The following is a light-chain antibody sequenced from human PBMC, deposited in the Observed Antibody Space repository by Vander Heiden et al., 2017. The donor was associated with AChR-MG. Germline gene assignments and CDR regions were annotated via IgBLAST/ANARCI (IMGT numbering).Light chain of an antibody. Sequence: QSVLTQPPSVSAAPGQKVTISCSGSSSNIGNDFVSWYRQLPGTAPKLLIYDNKKRPSGIPDRFSGSKSGTSATLAITGLQTGDEADYYCGTWDSSLSVGVFGGGTKLTVL. CDR3: GTWDSSLSVGV. CDR1: SSNIGNDF. J-gene: IGLJ3*02. V-gene: IGLV1-51*01. CDR2: DNK.